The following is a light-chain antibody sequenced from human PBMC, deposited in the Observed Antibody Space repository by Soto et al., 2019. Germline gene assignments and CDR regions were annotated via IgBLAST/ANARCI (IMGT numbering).Light chain of an antibody. Sequence: DIVLTQSAASLSFSPGERATLSCKASQSVGSFLAWYQQKPGQAPRLIIYGASTRATGIPARFSGSGSGTEFTLTISSLQSEDFAVYYCQQYNNWPWTFGQGTKVDIK. CDR2: GAS. J-gene: IGKJ1*01. CDR1: QSVGSF. V-gene: IGKV3-15*01. CDR3: QQYNNWPWT.